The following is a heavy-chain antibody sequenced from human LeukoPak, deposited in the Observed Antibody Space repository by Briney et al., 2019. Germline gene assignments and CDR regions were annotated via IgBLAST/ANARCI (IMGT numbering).Heavy chain of an antibody. V-gene: IGHV3-20*04. J-gene: IGHJ4*02. CDR2: LNWNGGST. CDR3: AKSASSWPLYYFDY. D-gene: IGHD6-13*01. CDR1: GFTFSSYE. Sequence: GGSLRLSCAASGFTFSSYEMNWVRQAPGKGLEWVSGLNWNGGSTGYADSVKGRFIISRDNAKNCLYLQMNSLRAEDTALYYCAKSASSWPLYYFDYWGQGTLVTVSS.